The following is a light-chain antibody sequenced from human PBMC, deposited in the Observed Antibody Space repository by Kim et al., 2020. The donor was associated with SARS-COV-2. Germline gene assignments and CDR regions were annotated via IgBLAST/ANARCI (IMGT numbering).Light chain of an antibody. Sequence: PGKTARITCGGNNIGIKSVHWYQQKPGQAPVLVIYYDSDRPSGIPERFSGSNSGNTATLTISRVEAGDEADYYCQVWDNSSDHSVFGGGTKLTVL. CDR3: QVWDNSSDHSV. CDR1: NIGIKS. CDR2: YDS. J-gene: IGLJ3*02. V-gene: IGLV3-21*04.